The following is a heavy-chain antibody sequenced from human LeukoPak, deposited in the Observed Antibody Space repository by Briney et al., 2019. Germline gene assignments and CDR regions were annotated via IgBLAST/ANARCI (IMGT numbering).Heavy chain of an antibody. CDR2: INYDGTST. CDR3: AREANTAFDY. D-gene: IGHD2/OR15-2a*01. CDR1: GFTFGSYW. J-gene: IGHJ4*02. V-gene: IGHV3-74*01. Sequence: GGSLRLSCVASGFTFGSYWMHWVRQAPGKGLVWVSRINYDGTSTTYADSVKGRFTVSRDNGKKTVSLQINSLRPDDTAVYYCAREANTAFDYWGQGTLVSVSS.